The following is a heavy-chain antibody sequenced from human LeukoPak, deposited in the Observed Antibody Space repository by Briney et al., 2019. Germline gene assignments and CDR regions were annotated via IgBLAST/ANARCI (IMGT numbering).Heavy chain of an antibody. CDR3: ARVPRYYYDSSGYYSTYFDY. Sequence: SQTLSLTCTVSGGSISSGGYYWSWIRQHPGKGLEWIGYIYYSGSTYYNPSLKSRVTISVDTSKNQFSLKLSSVTAADTAVYYCARVPRYYYDSSGYYSTYFDYWGQGTLVTVSS. J-gene: IGHJ4*02. CDR1: GGSISSGGYY. V-gene: IGHV4-31*03. CDR2: IYYSGST. D-gene: IGHD3-22*01.